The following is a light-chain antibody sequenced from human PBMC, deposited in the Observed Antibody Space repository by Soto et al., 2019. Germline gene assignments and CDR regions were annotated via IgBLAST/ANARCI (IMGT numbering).Light chain of an antibody. CDR3: QQADTFPFT. CDR2: AAT. Sequence: IQMTQSPSSVSASVGDRATITCRASQDISSLLAWYQHKPGKAPKLLIYAATTLQSGVPSRFSGSESGTEFTLPISRLQPDDFATYYCQQADTFPFTFGPGTKVDMK. CDR1: QDISSL. J-gene: IGKJ3*01. V-gene: IGKV1-12*01.